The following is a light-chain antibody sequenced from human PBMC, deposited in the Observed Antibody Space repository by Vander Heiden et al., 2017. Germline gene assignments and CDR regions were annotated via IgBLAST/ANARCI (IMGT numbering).Light chain of an antibody. CDR3: QAWDSSTVV. Sequence: SYDLTQPPSVSVSTVQTASIPCSRDKLGDKYACWYQQKPGQSPVLVIYQDSKRPSGIPERFSGSNSGNTATLTISWTQAMDEADYYCQAWDSSTVVFGGGTKLTVL. CDR1: KLGDKY. V-gene: IGLV3-1*01. CDR2: QDS. J-gene: IGLJ2*01.